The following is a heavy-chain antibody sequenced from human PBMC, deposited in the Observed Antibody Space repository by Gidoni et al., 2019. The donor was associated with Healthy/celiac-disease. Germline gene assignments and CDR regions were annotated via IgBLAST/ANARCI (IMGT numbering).Heavy chain of an antibody. CDR3: AREGYYDSSGYPLDY. V-gene: IGHV3-7*03. CDR1: GFTFSSDW. CDR2: IKQDGSEK. Sequence: VQLVESGGGLFQPGGSLRLSCAASGFTFSSDWMSWFRQAPGKGLEWVANIKQDGSEKYYVDSVKGRFTISRDNAKNSLYLQMNSLRAEDTAVYYCAREGYYDSSGYPLDYWGQGTLVTVSS. D-gene: IGHD3-22*01. J-gene: IGHJ4*02.